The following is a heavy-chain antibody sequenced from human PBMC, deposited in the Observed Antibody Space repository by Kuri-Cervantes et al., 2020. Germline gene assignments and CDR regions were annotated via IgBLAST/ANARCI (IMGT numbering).Heavy chain of an antibody. CDR1: GFTFSSYG. J-gene: IGHJ4*02. D-gene: IGHD2-15*01. Sequence: GGSLRLSCAASGFTFSSYGMHWVRQAPGKGLEWVAVISYDGSNKYYADSVKGRFTISRDNSKNTLYLQMNSLRAEDTAVYYCARNSVAPFDYWGQGTLVTVSS. V-gene: IGHV3-30*03. CDR2: ISYDGSNK. CDR3: ARNSVAPFDY.